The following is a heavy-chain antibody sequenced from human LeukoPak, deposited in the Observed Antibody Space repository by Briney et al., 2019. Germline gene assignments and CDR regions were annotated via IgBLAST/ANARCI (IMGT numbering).Heavy chain of an antibody. Sequence: ASVKVSCKASGYTFTGYYMHWVRQAPGQGLEWMGWINPNSGGTNYAQKFQGRVTMTRDTSISTAYMELSRLRSDDTAVYYCARDGTTVTTQTYYYYMDVWGKGATVTVSS. CDR3: ARDGTTVTTQTYYYYMDV. CDR1: GYTFTGYY. D-gene: IGHD4-11*01. J-gene: IGHJ6*03. V-gene: IGHV1-2*02. CDR2: INPNSGGT.